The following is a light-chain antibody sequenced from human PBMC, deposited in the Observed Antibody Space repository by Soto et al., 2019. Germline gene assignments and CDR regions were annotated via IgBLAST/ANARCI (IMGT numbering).Light chain of an antibody. J-gene: IGKJ1*01. V-gene: IGKV3-20*01. CDR1: QSVTSNY. Sequence: EIVLTQSPGTPSLSPGERATLSCRASQSVTSNYLAWYQQKPGQAPSLLIYGASARAAGIPDRFSGSGTGTDFALTISGLEPEDFAVYFCQQYASSPWTFGQGTKVDIK. CDR3: QQYASSPWT. CDR2: GAS.